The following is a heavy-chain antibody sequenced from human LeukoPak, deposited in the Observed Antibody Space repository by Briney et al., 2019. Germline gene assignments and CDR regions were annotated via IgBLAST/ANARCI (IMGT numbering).Heavy chain of an antibody. D-gene: IGHD5-18*01. CDR1: GFTFDDYA. CDR2: ISWNSGSI. Sequence: GGSLRLSCAASGFTFDDYAMHWVRQAPGKGLEWVSGISWNSGSIGYADSVKGRFTISRDNAKNSLYLQMNSLRAEDTALYYCAKGRYSYGPYYFGYWGQGTLVTVSS. V-gene: IGHV3-9*01. CDR3: AKGRYSYGPYYFGY. J-gene: IGHJ4*02.